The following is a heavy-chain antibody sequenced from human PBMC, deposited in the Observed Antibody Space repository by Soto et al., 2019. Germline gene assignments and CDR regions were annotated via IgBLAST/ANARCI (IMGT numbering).Heavy chain of an antibody. CDR1: GGSFSGYY. CDR2: INHRGST. CDR3: ARDGFCTSTTCRVGNWFDP. Sequence: QVQLQQWGAGLLKPSETLSLTCVVYGGSFSGYYWSWIRQSPGKGLEWIGGINHRGSTNYNPSLESRVTISVDTSKNQFSLKLPSVTAADTAMYCCARDGFCTSTTCRVGNWFDPWGQGTLVTVSS. V-gene: IGHV4-34*01. D-gene: IGHD2-2*01. J-gene: IGHJ5*02.